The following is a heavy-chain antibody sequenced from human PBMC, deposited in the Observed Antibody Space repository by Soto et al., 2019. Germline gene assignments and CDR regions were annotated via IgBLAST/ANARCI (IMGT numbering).Heavy chain of an antibody. D-gene: IGHD4-17*01. CDR3: ARDFDADSRTDFDY. V-gene: IGHV3-11*01. CDR2: ISGNGRII. J-gene: IGHJ4*02. Sequence: QVQLVESGGGLVKPGGSLRLSCATSGFIFSDYYMHWIRQAPGKGLEWISYISGNGRIIQYADSAKGRFTISRDNAQKSPYLQMISPRAEDTALYFCARDFDADSRTDFDYWGQGTLVTVSS. CDR1: GFIFSDYY.